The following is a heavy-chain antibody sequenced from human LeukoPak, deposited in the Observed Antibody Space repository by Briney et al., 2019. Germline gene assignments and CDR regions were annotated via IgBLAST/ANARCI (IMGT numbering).Heavy chain of an antibody. CDR1: GYTFTGYY. J-gene: IGHJ4*02. V-gene: IGHV1-2*02. CDR2: INPNSGGT. CDR3: ARDFDYYDSGGYYCTYFDY. D-gene: IGHD3-22*01. Sequence: EASVKVSCKASGYTFTGYYMHWVRQAPGQGFEWTGWINPNSGGTNYAQNFQGRVTMTRDTSISTAYMELSRLRSDDTAVYYCARDFDYYDSGGYYCTYFDYWGQGTLVTVSS.